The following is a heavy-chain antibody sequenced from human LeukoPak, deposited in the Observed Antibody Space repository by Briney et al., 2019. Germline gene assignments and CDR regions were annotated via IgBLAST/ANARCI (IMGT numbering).Heavy chain of an antibody. CDR3: AKDLYAMIVVVIAFDY. CDR2: IYTGGST. V-gene: IGHV3-53*01. D-gene: IGHD3-22*01. Sequence: PSETLSLTCTVSGYSISSGYYWAWIRQPPGKGLEWVSTIYTGGSTYYADSVKGRFTISRDNSKNTLYLQMNSLRAEDTAVYYCAKDLYAMIVVVIAFDYWGQGTLVIVSS. J-gene: IGHJ4*02. CDR1: GYSISSGYY.